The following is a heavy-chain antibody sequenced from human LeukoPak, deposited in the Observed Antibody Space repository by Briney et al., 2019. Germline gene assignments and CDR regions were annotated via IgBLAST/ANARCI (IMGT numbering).Heavy chain of an antibody. CDR1: GYTFTGYY. D-gene: IGHD3-16*01. J-gene: IGHJ6*02. CDR3: ARSVFGRNYYGMDV. V-gene: IGHV1-2*02. CDR2: INPNSGGT. Sequence: ASVKVSCKASGYTFTGYYMHWVRQAPGQGLEWMGWINPNSGGTNYAQKFQGRVTMTRDTSISTAYMELSRLRSDDTAVYYCARSVFGRNYYGMDVWGQGTTVTVSS.